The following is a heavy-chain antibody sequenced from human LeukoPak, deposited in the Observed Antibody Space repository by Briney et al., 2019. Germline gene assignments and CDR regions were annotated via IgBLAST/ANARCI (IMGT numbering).Heavy chain of an antibody. CDR2: IYYSGST. CDR1: GGSISSSSYY. D-gene: IGHD4-17*01. J-gene: IGHJ4*02. V-gene: IGHV4-39*01. CDR3: ARSRYADYVGPFDY. Sequence: SETPSLTCTVSGGSISSSSYYWGWIRQPPGKGLEWIGSIYYSGSTYYNPSLKSRVTISVDTSKNQFSLKLSSVTAADTAVYYCARSRYADYVGPFDYWGQGTLVTVSS.